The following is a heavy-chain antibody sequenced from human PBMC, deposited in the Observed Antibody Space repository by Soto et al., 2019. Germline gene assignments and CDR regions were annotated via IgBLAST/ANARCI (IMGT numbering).Heavy chain of an antibody. CDR2: ISGGASDK. Sequence: EVQLVESGGGMVQPGGSLRLSCEASGFMFSPYWMSWVRQDPGKGLEWVATISGGASDKFYVDSVKGRFTISRDDAKNSVYLQLNSLRDEDTAVYYCMREDWHRFDSWGQGTLVTVSS. J-gene: IGHJ4*02. CDR3: MREDWHRFDS. D-gene: IGHD2-21*01. V-gene: IGHV3-7*01. CDR1: GFMFSPYW.